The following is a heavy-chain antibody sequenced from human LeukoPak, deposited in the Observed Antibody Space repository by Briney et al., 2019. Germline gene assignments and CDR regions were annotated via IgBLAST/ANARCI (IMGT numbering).Heavy chain of an antibody. J-gene: IGHJ4*02. V-gene: IGHV3-11*01. Sequence: GGSLRLSCAASGFTFSDYYMSWIRQAPGKGLEWVSYISSSGSTIYYADSVKGRFTISRDNAKNSLYLQMNTLRVEDTAVYYCATQPPLSGYYTVDYWGQGALVTVSS. D-gene: IGHD3-3*01. CDR1: GFTFSDYY. CDR2: ISSSGSTI. CDR3: ATQPPLSGYYTVDY.